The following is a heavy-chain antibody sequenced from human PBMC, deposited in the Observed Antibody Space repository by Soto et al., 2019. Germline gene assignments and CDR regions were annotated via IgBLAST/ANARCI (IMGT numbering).Heavy chain of an antibody. CDR1: GYTFTIYG. V-gene: IGHV1-18*01. CDR3: ARDYGDAYYYYGLDV. D-gene: IGHD4-17*01. Sequence: ASVKVSCKGSGYTFTIYGISWVRQAPGQGLEWMGWISAYNGNTNYAQKLQGRVTMTTDTSTSTAYMERRSLRSDDTAVYYCARDYGDAYYYYGLDVWGQGTTVTVSS. CDR2: ISAYNGNT. J-gene: IGHJ6*02.